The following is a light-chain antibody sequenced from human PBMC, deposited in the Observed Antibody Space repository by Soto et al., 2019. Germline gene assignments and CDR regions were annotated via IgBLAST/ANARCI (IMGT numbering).Light chain of an antibody. CDR3: SSYTSKSSLI. CDR2: EVR. Sequence: QPALPQPASVSGSPGQSITISCAGTMRDVGAYNLVSWYQQHPDRAPQLIIYEVRNRPSGISFRFSGSKSGNTASLTISGLQAEDEADYYCSSYTSKSSLIFGGGTKVTVL. J-gene: IGLJ2*01. V-gene: IGLV2-14*01. CDR1: MRDVGAYNL.